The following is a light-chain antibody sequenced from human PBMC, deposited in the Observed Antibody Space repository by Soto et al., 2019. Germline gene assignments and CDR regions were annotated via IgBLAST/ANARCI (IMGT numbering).Light chain of an antibody. Sequence: ETVLTQSPATLSLSPGERATLSCRASQNVEGYLAWYQQKPGQAPRLLIYDASNRATGIPARFSGSRAGTDFTLTISSLEPEDFAVYYCQQRRNWPPITFGQGTRLEIK. CDR2: DAS. J-gene: IGKJ5*01. V-gene: IGKV3-11*01. CDR1: QNVEGY. CDR3: QQRRNWPPIT.